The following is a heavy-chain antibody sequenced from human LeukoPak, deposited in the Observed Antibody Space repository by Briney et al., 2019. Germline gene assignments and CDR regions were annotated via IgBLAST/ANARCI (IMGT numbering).Heavy chain of an antibody. V-gene: IGHV3-23*01. D-gene: IGHD6-13*01. J-gene: IGHJ4*02. CDR1: GFTFSDYA. Sequence: SGGSLRLSCAASGFTFSDYAMSWARQAPGKGLEWVSMITGSGGSTYFADSVKGRFTISRDNSKSTLYLQMNSLRAEDTALYYCAKDDKSYLASAGTTDYWGQGTLVTVSS. CDR2: ITGSGGST. CDR3: AKDDKSYLASAGTTDY.